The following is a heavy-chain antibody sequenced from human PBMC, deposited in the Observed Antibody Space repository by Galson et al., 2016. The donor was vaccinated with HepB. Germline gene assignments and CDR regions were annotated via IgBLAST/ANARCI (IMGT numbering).Heavy chain of an antibody. V-gene: IGHV4-4*02. D-gene: IGHD2-15*01. CDR2: IFHSGNT. CDR3: AKFDLVVCSCGTCSL. J-gene: IGHJ4*02. Sequence: LSLTCVVSVGSISGNYWWTWVRQPPGKGLEWIGEIFHSGNTNYNPSLKSRVTISVDKSMNQFSLKLSSVTAADTAVYYCAKFDLVVCSCGTCSLWGRGIRVTVSS. CDR1: VGSISGNYW.